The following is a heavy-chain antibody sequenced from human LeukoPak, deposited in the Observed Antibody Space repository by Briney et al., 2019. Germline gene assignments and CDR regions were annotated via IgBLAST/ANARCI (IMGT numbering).Heavy chain of an antibody. V-gene: IGHV4-61*01. Sequence: PSETLSLTCTVSGGSVSSGSYYWSWIRQPPGRGLEWIAYIHYSGSAAYNPSLKSRVTISRDMSTIQFSLKLSSVTAADTAIYYCARDRPSSSAFDYWGQGTLVNVSS. CDR3: ARDRPSSSAFDY. CDR2: IHYSGSA. J-gene: IGHJ4*02. D-gene: IGHD3-10*01. CDR1: GGSVSSGSYY.